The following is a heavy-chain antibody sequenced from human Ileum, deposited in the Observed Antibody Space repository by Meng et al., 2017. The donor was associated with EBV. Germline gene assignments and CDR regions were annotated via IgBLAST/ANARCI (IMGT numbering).Heavy chain of an antibody. Sequence: QLPQCGAGLLHPSETSSVPCAVCGGSFSGYYWSWMRQPAGKGLEWNGEINHSGRTHHNPSLKSRVTISVDTSKNQFSLKLSSVAAADTAVYYCARSRGYGDYGSLYWGQGTLVTVSS. V-gene: IGHV4-34*01. D-gene: IGHD4-17*01. CDR3: ARSRGYGDYGSLY. CDR1: GGSFSGYY. J-gene: IGHJ4*02. CDR2: INHSGRT.